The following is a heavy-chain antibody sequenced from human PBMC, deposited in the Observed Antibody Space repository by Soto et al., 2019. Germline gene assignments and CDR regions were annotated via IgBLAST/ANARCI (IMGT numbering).Heavy chain of an antibody. CDR2: IYYSGST. V-gene: IGHV4-31*03. Sequence: QVQLQESGPGLVKPSQTLSLTCTVSGGSISSGGYYWSWIRQHPGKGLEWIGYIYYSGSTYYNPSLKSRVTISVDRSKNQFSLKLSSVTAANTAVYYCARGQGGSLSLDYWGKGTLVTVSS. D-gene: IGHD2-15*01. CDR1: GGSISSGGYY. J-gene: IGHJ4*02. CDR3: ARGQGGSLSLDY.